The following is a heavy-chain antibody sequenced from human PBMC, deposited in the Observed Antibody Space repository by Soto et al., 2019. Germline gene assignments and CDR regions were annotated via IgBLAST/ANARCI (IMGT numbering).Heavy chain of an antibody. CDR2: IFSSGST. Sequence: SETLSLTCTASGGSINTFYWSWVRQPAGKGLEWIGRIFSSGSTSFNPSLESRVAMSVDTSKNHFSLNLSSVTAADMAVYYCAREGSYSAYNFAHGIQLWSFDFWGQGALVTVSS. CDR3: AREGSYSAYNFAHGIQLWSFDF. J-gene: IGHJ4*02. V-gene: IGHV4-4*07. CDR1: GGSINTFY. D-gene: IGHD5-12*01.